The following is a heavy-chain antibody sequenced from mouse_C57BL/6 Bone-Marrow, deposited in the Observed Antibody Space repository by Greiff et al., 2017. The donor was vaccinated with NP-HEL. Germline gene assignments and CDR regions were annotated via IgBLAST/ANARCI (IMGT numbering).Heavy chain of an antibody. CDR1: GFSLTSYG. V-gene: IGHV2-2*01. CDR2: IWSGGST. J-gene: IGHJ4*01. CDR3: AKLRYHYAMDY. D-gene: IGHD1-1*01. Sequence: VMLVESGPGLVQPSQSLSITCTVSGFSLTSYGVHWVRQSPGKGLEWLGVIWSGGSTDYNAAFISRLSISKDNSKSQVFFKMNSLQADDTAIYYCAKLRYHYAMDYWGQGTSVTVSS.